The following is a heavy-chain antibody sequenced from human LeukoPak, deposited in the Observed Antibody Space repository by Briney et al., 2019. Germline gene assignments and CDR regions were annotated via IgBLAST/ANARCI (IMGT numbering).Heavy chain of an antibody. CDR2: ISYDGSNK. CDR1: GFTFSGYG. V-gene: IGHV3-30*18. J-gene: IGHJ4*02. CDR3: AKGGEMATIPFDY. Sequence: GGSLRLSCAASGFTFSGYGMHWVRQAPGKGLEWVAVISYDGSNKYYADSVKGRFTISRDNSKNTLYLQMNSLRAEGTAVYYCAKGGEMATIPFDYWGQGTLVTVSS. D-gene: IGHD5-24*01.